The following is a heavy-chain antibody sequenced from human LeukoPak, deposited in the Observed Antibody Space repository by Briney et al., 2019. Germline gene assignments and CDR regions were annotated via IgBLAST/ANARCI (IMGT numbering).Heavy chain of an antibody. CDR1: GFTFSSYA. J-gene: IGHJ5*02. V-gene: IGHV3-30*04. CDR3: VREQLLERSFDP. Sequence: GGSLRLSCAASGFTFSSYAMHWVRQAPGKGLEWVAVISYDGSNKYYADSVKGRFTISRDNSKNTLYLQMNSLRAEDTAVYYCVREQLLERSFDPWGQGTLVTVSS. CDR2: ISYDGSNK. D-gene: IGHD2-2*01.